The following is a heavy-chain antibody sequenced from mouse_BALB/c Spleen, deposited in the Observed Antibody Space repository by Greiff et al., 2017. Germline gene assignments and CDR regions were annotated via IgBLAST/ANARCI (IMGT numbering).Heavy chain of an antibody. CDR2: IRNKANGYTT. D-gene: IGHD2-1*01. Sequence: EVKLVESGGGLVQPGGSLRLSCATSGFTFTDYYMSWVRQPPGKALEWLGFIRNKANGYTTEYSASVKGRFTISRDNSKSILYLQMNTLRAEDSATYYCARDKDGNYGFLAYWGQGTLVTVSA. J-gene: IGHJ3*01. V-gene: IGHV7-3*02. CDR1: GFTFTDYY. CDR3: ARDKDGNYGFLAY.